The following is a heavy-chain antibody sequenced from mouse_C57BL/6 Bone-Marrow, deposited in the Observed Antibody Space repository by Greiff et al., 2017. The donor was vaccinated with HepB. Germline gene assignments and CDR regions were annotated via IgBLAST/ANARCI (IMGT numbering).Heavy chain of an antibody. J-gene: IGHJ1*03. CDR1: GFTFSDYG. V-gene: IGHV5-17*01. CDR2: ISSGSSTI. Sequence: EVKVEESGGGLVKPGGSLKLSCAASGFTFSDYGMHWVRQAPEKGLEWVAYISSGSSTIYYADTVKGRFTISRDNAKNTLFLQMTSLRSEDTAMYFFARRDVLFYLSLHVCGTVPPVPVSS. CDR3: ARRDVLFYLSLHV. D-gene: IGHD3-1*01.